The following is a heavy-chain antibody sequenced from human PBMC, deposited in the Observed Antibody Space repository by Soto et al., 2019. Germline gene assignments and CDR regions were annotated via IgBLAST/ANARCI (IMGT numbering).Heavy chain of an antibody. CDR3: ARVVPGAEAWFGP. V-gene: IGHV1-18*01. Sequence: XSVKVSCKASGYTFSNYGITLVRQAPGQPLEWLGWISLYSDGTNYAQKFQGRVSMTTDTSTTTAYMEMRSLRSDDTAVYYCARVVPGAEAWFGPWGQGTLVTVS. CDR1: GYTFSNYG. D-gene: IGHD2-2*01. J-gene: IGHJ5*02. CDR2: ISLYSDGT.